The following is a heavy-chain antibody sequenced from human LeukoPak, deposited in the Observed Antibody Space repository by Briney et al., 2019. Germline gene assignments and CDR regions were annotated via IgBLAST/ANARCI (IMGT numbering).Heavy chain of an antibody. D-gene: IGHD1-1*01. CDR3: AKDIGGNWKSGYGMDV. Sequence: PGGSLRLSCAASGFTFSSYTMNWVRQAPGKGLEWVSGISWNSGSIGYADSVKGRFTISRDNAKNSLYLQMNSLRAEDTALYYCAKDIGGNWKSGYGMDVWGQGTTVTVSS. J-gene: IGHJ6*02. V-gene: IGHV3-9*01. CDR1: GFTFSSYT. CDR2: ISWNSGSI.